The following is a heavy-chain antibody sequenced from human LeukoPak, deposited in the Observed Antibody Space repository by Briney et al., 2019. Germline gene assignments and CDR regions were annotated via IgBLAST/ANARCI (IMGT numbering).Heavy chain of an antibody. J-gene: IGHJ4*02. V-gene: IGHV3-15*01. CDR3: TTDRVTVPGGGFDY. CDR2: IKSKTDGGTT. CDR1: GFTFSNAW. D-gene: IGHD6-19*01. Sequence: GGSLRLSCAASGFTFSNAWMSWVRQAPGKGLEWVGRIKSKTDGGTTDYAAPVKGRFTISRDDSKNTLYLQMNSLKTEDTAVYYCTTDRVTVPGGGFDYWGQGTLVTVSS.